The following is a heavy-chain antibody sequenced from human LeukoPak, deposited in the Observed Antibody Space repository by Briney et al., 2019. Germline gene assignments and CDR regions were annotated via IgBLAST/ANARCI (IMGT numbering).Heavy chain of an antibody. V-gene: IGHV3-48*01. CDR3: SGRLDY. CDR2: ISSSGSTI. D-gene: IGHD6-19*01. CDR1: GFTFSSYS. Sequence: HSGGSLRLSCAASGFTFSSYSMNWVRQAPGKGLEWVSYISSSGSTIYYADSVKGRFTISRDSAKSSLYLQMNSLRAEDTAVYYCSGRLDYWGQGTLVTVSS. J-gene: IGHJ4*02.